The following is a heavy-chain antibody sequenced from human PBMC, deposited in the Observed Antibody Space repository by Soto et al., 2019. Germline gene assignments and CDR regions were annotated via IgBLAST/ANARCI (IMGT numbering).Heavy chain of an antibody. CDR3: ALTYYDYVWGSYRLDY. CDR1: GGSISSYY. V-gene: IGHV4-4*07. CDR2: IYTSGST. D-gene: IGHD3-16*02. J-gene: IGHJ4*02. Sequence: SETLSLTCTVSGGSISSYYWSWIRQPAGKGLEWIGRIYTSGSTNYNPSLKSRVPMSVDTSKNQFSLKLSAVTAADTAVYYCALTYYDYVWGSYRLDYWGQGNLVTVSS.